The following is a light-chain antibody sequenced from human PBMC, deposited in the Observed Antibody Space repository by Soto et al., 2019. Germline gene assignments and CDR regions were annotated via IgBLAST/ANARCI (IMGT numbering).Light chain of an antibody. V-gene: IGLV2-14*01. CDR2: DVS. CDR3: SSYTSSSPLQFV. Sequence: QSVLTQPASVSGSPGQSITISCTGTSSDVGGYNYVSWYQQHPGKAPKLMIYDVSNRPSGVSNRFSGSKSGNTASLTISGLQAEDDADYYCSSYTSSSPLQFVFGTGTKLTV. J-gene: IGLJ1*01. CDR1: SSDVGGYNY.